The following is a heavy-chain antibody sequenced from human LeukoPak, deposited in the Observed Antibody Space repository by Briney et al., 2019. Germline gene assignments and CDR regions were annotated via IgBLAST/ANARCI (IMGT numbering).Heavy chain of an antibody. Sequence: ASVKVSCKASGYTFTSYDINWVRQATGQGLEWMGWMNPNSGNTGYAQKFQGRVTMTRNTSISTAYMELSSLRAEDTAVYYCARAAEAARGPLTWGAFDYWGQGTLVTVSS. D-gene: IGHD6-6*01. J-gene: IGHJ4*02. V-gene: IGHV1-8*01. CDR3: ARAAEAARGPLTWGAFDY. CDR2: MNPNSGNT. CDR1: GYTFTSYD.